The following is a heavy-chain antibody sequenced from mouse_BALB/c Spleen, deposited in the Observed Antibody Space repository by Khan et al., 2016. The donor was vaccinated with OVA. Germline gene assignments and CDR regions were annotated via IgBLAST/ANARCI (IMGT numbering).Heavy chain of an antibody. CDR2: IWSDGSP. CDR1: GFSLTNYG. CDR3: ARQPDYHYYIMDY. D-gene: IGHD1-1*02. J-gene: IGHJ4*01. V-gene: IGHV2-6-1*01. Sequence: QVQLKESGPGLVAPSQSLSITCTISGFSLTNYGIHWVRQPPGKGLEWLVVIWSDGSPTYNSALKSRLSISKDNSKSQVFLKMNSLQTDDAAMYYCARQPDYHYYIMDYWGQGTSVTVSS.